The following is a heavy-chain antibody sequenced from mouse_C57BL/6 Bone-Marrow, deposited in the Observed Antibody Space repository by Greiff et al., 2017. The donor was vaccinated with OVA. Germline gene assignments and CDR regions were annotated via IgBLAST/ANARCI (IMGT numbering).Heavy chain of an antibody. CDR1: GFTFSSYA. V-gene: IGHV5-4*01. CDR3: ARDYGSSYAY. D-gene: IGHD1-1*01. J-gene: IGHJ3*01. CDR2: ISDGGSYT. Sequence: EVQLVESGGGLVKPGGSLKLSCAASGFTFSSYAMSWVRQTPEKRLAWVATISDGGSYTYYPDNVKGRFTISRDNAKNNLYLQMSHLKSEDTAMYYCARDYGSSYAYWGQGTLVTVSA.